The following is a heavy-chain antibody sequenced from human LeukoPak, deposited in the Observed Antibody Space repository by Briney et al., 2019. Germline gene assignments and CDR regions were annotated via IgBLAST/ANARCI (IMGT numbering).Heavy chain of an antibody. J-gene: IGHJ4*02. D-gene: IGHD6-13*01. CDR3: AREQQLPRGDFDY. CDR2: ISVHNGKT. Sequence: ASVKVFCKASGYTFTTYNINWVRQAPGQGLEWMGWISVHNGKTNYAQKVQGRVTMTTGTSTTTAYMELRSLRFDDTAVYYCAREQQLPRGDFDYWGQGTLLTVSS. V-gene: IGHV1-18*04. CDR1: GYTFTTYN.